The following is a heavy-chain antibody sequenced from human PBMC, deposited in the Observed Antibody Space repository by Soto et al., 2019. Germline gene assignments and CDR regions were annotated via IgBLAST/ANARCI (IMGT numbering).Heavy chain of an antibody. D-gene: IGHD1-20*01. CDR3: ARGITLPTPLDF. CDR2: INAGNGNT. Sequence: ASVKLYCKASGYTFTSYAMHLVRQAPGQRLEWMGWINAGNGNTKYSQKFQGRVTITRDTSASTAYMELSSLRSEDTAVYYCARGITLPTPLDFWGQGTLVTGSS. CDR1: GYTFTSYA. J-gene: IGHJ4*02. V-gene: IGHV1-3*01.